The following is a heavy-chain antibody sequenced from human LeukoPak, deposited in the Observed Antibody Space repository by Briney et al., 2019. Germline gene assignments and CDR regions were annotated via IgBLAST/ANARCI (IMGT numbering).Heavy chain of an antibody. J-gene: IGHJ3*02. V-gene: IGHV1-2*02. Sequence: ASVKVSCKASGYTFTGYYMHWVRQAPGQGLEWMGWINPNSGGTNYAQKFQGRVTMTRDTSISTAYMELSRLRSDDTAVYYCASGGASDCSSTSCIDDAFDIWGQGTMVTVSS. CDR3: ASGGASDCSSTSCIDDAFDI. D-gene: IGHD2-2*01. CDR2: INPNSGGT. CDR1: GYTFTGYY.